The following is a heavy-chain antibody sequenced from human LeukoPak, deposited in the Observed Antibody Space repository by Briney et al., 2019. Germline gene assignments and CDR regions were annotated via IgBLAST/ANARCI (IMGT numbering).Heavy chain of an antibody. J-gene: IGHJ6*03. CDR2: IYHSGNT. D-gene: IGHD3-10*01. Sequence: SETLSLTCTVSGYSISSGYYWGWIRQPPGKGLEWIGSIYHSGNTYYNPSLKSRVTISVDTSKNLFSLKLSSVTAADTAVYYCARTTMVRGTYYMDVWGKGTTVTISS. V-gene: IGHV4-38-2*02. CDR3: ARTTMVRGTYYMDV. CDR1: GYSISSGYY.